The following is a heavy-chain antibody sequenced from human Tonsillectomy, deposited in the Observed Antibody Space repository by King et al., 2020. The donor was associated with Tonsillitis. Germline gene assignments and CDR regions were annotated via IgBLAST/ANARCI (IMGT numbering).Heavy chain of an antibody. J-gene: IGHJ3*02. CDR1: GFPFSHYG. Sequence: HVQLVESGGGVVQPGRSLRLSCAASGFPFSHYGMHWVRQAPGKGLDWVAGIWHDGSRNYYGDSVKGRFTISRDKSKNTLYLQMNSLRAEDTAVYYCARDGGDFWSGYPDAFDIWGQGTMVTVSS. CDR2: IWHDGSRN. V-gene: IGHV3-33*01. D-gene: IGHD3-3*01. CDR3: ARDGGDFWSGYPDAFDI.